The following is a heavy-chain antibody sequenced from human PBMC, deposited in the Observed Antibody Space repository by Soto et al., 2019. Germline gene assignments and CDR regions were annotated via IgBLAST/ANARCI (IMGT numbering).Heavy chain of an antibody. CDR1: GYSISSGYS. V-gene: IGHV4-38-2*02. D-gene: IGHD3-10*01. CDR2: IYHSGST. Sequence: SETLSLTCAVSGYSISSGYSWGWIRQPPGKGLEWIGSIYHSGSTYYNPSLKSRVTISVDTSKNQFSLKLSSVTAADTAVYYCARDSYYRSGSYGTLFNYWGQGTLLTVS. CDR3: ARDSYYRSGSYGTLFNY. J-gene: IGHJ4*02.